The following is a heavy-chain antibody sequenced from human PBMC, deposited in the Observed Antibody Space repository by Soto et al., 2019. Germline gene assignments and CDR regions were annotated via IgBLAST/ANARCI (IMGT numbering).Heavy chain of an antibody. Sequence: QVQLVQSGAEVKKPGSSVKVSCKASGGTFSSYTISWVRQAPGQGLEWMGRIIPILGIANYAQKFQGRVTITADKYTSTAYMELSSLRSEDTAVYYCSRALSVGDYLPWGQGTLVTVSS. J-gene: IGHJ4*02. CDR2: IIPILGIA. D-gene: IGHD4-17*01. CDR3: SRALSVGDYLP. CDR1: GGTFSSYT. V-gene: IGHV1-69*02.